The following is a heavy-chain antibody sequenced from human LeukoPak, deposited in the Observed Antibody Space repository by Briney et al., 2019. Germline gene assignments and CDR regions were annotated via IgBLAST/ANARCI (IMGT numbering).Heavy chain of an antibody. V-gene: IGHV3-23*01. Sequence: PGGTLRLSCAASGFTFSSYGMSWVRQAPGKGLEWVSAISGSGGSTYYADSVKGRFTISRDNSKNTLYLQMNSLRAEDTAVYYCAKDLPAPILRYFDWFPSWGQGTLVTVSS. D-gene: IGHD3-9*01. CDR1: GFTFSSYG. CDR3: AKDLPAPILRYFDWFPS. CDR2: ISGSGGST. J-gene: IGHJ5*01.